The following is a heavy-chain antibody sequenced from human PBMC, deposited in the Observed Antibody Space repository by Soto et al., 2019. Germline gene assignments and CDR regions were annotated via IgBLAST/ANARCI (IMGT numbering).Heavy chain of an antibody. J-gene: IGHJ4*02. CDR2: IKSKTDGGTT. CDR3: ARDWGIAVAGQFDY. CDR1: GFTFSNAW. D-gene: IGHD6-19*01. V-gene: IGHV3-15*01. Sequence: GGSLRLSCAASGFTFSNAWMSWVRQAPGKGLEWVGRIKSKTDGGTTDYAARVKGRFTISRDDSKNTLYLQMNSLRAEDTAVYYCARDWGIAVAGQFDYWGQGTLVTVSS.